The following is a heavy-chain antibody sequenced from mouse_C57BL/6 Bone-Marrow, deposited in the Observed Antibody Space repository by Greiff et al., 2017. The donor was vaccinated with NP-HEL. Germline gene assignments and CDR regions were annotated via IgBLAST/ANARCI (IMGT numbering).Heavy chain of an antibody. CDR3: ARGELGRGFAY. CDR1: GYSITSGYY. D-gene: IGHD4-1*01. J-gene: IGHJ3*01. CDR2: ISYDGSN. Sequence: ESGPGLVKPSQSLSLTCSVTGYSITSGYYWNWIRQFPGNKLEWMGYISYDGSNNYNPSLKNRISITRDTSKNQFFLKLNSVTTEDTATYYCARGELGRGFAYWGQGTLVTVSA. V-gene: IGHV3-6*01.